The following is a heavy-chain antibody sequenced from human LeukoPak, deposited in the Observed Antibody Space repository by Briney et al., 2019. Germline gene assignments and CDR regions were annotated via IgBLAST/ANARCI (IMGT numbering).Heavy chain of an antibody. D-gene: IGHD2-8*01. J-gene: IGHJ5*02. CDR2: ISGSGGST. Sequence: QPGGSLRLSCAASGFTFSSYAMSWVRQAPGKGLEWVSAISGSGGSTYYADSVKGRFTISRDNSKNTLYLQMNSLRAEDTAVYYCAKDGIGYCTNGVCRYNWFDPWGQGNLVTVSS. CDR1: GFTFSSYA. V-gene: IGHV3-23*01. CDR3: AKDGIGYCTNGVCRYNWFDP.